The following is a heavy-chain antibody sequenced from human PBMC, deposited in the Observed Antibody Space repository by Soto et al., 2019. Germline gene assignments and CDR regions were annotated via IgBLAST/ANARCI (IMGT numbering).Heavy chain of an antibody. J-gene: IGHJ6*02. CDR3: ARLSGDHVAFFSYGMDA. Sequence: QSGGSLRLSCAASGFTFNTYWMNWVRQAPGKGLEWLSGIKSDGTISSYADSVKGRFTISRDNARNTLSLQMNSLRAEDTALYYCARLSGDHVAFFSYGMDAWGQGTTVTVSS. CDR2: IKSDGTIS. CDR1: GFTFNTYW. D-gene: IGHD2-21*01. V-gene: IGHV3-74*01.